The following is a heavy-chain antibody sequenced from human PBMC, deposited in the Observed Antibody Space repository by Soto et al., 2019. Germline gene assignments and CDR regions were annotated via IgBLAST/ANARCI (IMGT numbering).Heavy chain of an antibody. CDR2: IVSDGSAK. CDR1: GFPFSTYG. V-gene: IGHV3-33*01. J-gene: IGHJ3*02. CDR3: ARDDAFGNENGFDI. D-gene: IGHD1-1*01. Sequence: QVQLVESGGGVVQPGTSRRLSCAVSGFPFSTYGFHWVRQPPGKGLEWVAVIVSDGSAKYHADSVEGRFTISRDNSKDTLYLQMNSLRAEDTAVYYCARDDAFGNENGFDIWGQGTMVTVSS.